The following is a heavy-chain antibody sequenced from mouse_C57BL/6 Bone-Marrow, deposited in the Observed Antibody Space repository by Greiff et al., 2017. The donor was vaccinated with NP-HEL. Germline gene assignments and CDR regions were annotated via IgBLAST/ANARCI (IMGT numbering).Heavy chain of an antibody. D-gene: IGHD2-3*01. V-gene: IGHV14-4*01. CDR3: TTRWLLGY. CDR1: GFNIKDDY. CDR2: IDPENGDT. J-gene: IGHJ2*01. Sequence: VQLQQSGAELVRPGASVKLSCTASGFNIKDDYMHWVKQRPEQGLEWIGWIDPENGDTEDASKFQGKATITADTSSNTAYLQLSSLTSEDTAVYYCTTRWLLGYWGQGTTRTVSS.